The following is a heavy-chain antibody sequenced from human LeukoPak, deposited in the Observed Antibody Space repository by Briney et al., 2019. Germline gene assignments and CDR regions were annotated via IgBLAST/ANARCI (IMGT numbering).Heavy chain of an antibody. CDR2: LFSGGST. V-gene: IGHV3-53*01. CDR3: AGGRFGDYGPIDY. D-gene: IGHD4-17*01. Sequence: PGGSLRLSCAASGFIVSSNYMSWVRQAPGKGLEWASVLFSGGSTYYTDSVKGRFTISRDNSKNTLFLQMNSLRAEDTAVYYCAGGRFGDYGPIDYWGQGTLVTVSS. J-gene: IGHJ4*02. CDR1: GFIVSSNY.